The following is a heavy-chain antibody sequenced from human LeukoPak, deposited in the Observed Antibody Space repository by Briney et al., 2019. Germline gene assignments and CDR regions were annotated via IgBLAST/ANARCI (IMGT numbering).Heavy chain of an antibody. CDR3: ARTYYDFWSGYLFDY. CDR2: IYYSGST. J-gene: IGHJ4*02. D-gene: IGHD3-3*01. Sequence: PSETLSLTCTVSGGSISSYYWSWIRQPPGKGLEWIGYIYYSGSTNYNPSLKSRVTISVDTSKNQFSLKLSSVTAADTAVYYSARTYYDFWSGYLFDYWGQGNLVTVSS. V-gene: IGHV4-59*01. CDR1: GGSISSYY.